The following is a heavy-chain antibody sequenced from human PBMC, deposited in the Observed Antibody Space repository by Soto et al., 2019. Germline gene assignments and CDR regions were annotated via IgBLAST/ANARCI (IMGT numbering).Heavy chain of an antibody. D-gene: IGHD1-26*01. Sequence: PGGSLRLSCAASGFTFSGFGMHWVRQAPGKGLEWVAFISDDGSSEYFADSVKGRFTISRDNSKNTLYLLMDSLRVEDTAVYHCAKSGGSYYPPTYWGRGTLVTVS. J-gene: IGHJ4*02. CDR3: AKSGGSYYPPTY. V-gene: IGHV3-30*18. CDR1: GFTFSGFG. CDR2: ISDDGSSE.